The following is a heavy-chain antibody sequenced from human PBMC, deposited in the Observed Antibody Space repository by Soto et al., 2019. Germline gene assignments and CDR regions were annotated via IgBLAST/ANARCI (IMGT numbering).Heavy chain of an antibody. D-gene: IGHD6-13*01. J-gene: IGHJ6*01. Sequence: SVKVSCKASGGTFSSYAISWVRQAPGQGLEWMGGIIPIFGTANYAQKFQGRVTITADESTSTAYMELSSLRSEDTALYYCATDGGGTATARYGMDVWGQGTTVTVSS. CDR1: GGTFSSYA. CDR3: ATDGGGTATARYGMDV. CDR2: IIPIFGTA. V-gene: IGHV1-69*13.